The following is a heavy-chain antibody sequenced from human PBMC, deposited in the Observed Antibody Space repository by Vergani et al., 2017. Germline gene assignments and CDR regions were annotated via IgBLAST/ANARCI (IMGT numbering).Heavy chain of an antibody. CDR2: IKSKTDGGTT. V-gene: IGHV3-15*01. CDR1: GFTFSNAW. D-gene: IGHD3-16*02. CDR3: TSPGWGSYRYQPRDDY. Sequence: EVQLVESGGGLVTPGGSLRLSCAASGFTFSNAWMSWVRQAPGKGLEWVGRIKSKTDGGTTDYAAPVKGRFTISRDDSKNTLYLQMNSLKTEDTAVYYCTSPGWGSYRYQPRDDYWGQGTLVTVSS. J-gene: IGHJ4*02.